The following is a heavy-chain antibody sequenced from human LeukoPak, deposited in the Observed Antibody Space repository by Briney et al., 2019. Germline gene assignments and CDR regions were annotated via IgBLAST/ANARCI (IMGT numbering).Heavy chain of an antibody. J-gene: IGHJ4*02. Sequence: SETLSLTCTVSGGSISSNSYYWGWLRQPPGKGLEWIGSIYYSGSTYYNPSLKSRFTISVDTSKNQFSLKLSSVTAADTAVYYCARDPSSDSSGFYFDYWGQGTLVTVSS. D-gene: IGHD3-22*01. CDR3: ARDPSSDSSGFYFDY. CDR1: GGSISSNSYY. CDR2: IYYSGST. V-gene: IGHV4-39*02.